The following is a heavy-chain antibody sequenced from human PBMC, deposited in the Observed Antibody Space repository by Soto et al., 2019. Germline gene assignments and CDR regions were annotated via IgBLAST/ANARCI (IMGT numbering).Heavy chain of an antibody. CDR1: GDSISSSSDY. V-gene: IGHV4-39*07. CDR3: ARAPRGNYGYPSYFDY. D-gene: IGHD3-10*01. CDR2: IYSSGST. Sequence: SETLSLTCTVSGDSISSSSDYWGWIRQPPGKGLEWIGNIYSSGSTYYNPSLKSRVTISIDTSKNQFSLKLSSVTAADTAVYYCARAPRGNYGYPSYFDYWGQGTLVTVSS. J-gene: IGHJ4*02.